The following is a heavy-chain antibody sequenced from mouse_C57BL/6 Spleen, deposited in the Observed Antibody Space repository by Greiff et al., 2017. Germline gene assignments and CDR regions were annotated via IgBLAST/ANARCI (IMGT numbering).Heavy chain of an antibody. CDR1: GFSLTSYG. D-gene: IGHD2-4*01. CDR2: IWRGGST. CDR3: ATIDYDGAWFAY. V-gene: IGHV2-5*01. J-gene: IGHJ3*01. Sequence: VQRVESGPGLVQPSQSLSITCTVSGFSLTSYGVHWVRQSPGKGLEWLGVIWRGGSTDYNAAFMSRLSITKDNSKSQVFFKMNSLQADDTAIYYCATIDYDGAWFAYWGQGTLVTVSA.